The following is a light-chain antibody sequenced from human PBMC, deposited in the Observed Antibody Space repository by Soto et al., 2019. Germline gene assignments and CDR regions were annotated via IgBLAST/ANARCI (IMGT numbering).Light chain of an antibody. J-gene: IGLJ1*01. Sequence: QSLLTQPRSVSGSPGQSVTISCTGTSSDVGGYNYVSWYQQHPGKAPKLMIYDVSKRPSGVPDRFSGSKSGNTASLTISGLQAEDEADYYCCSYAGSYTFPYYVFGTGTKVTVL. V-gene: IGLV2-11*01. CDR1: SSDVGGYNY. CDR2: DVS. CDR3: CSYAGSYTFPYYV.